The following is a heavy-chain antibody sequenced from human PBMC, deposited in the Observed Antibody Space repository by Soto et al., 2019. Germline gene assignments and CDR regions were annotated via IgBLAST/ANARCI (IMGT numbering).Heavy chain of an antibody. V-gene: IGHV3-30*18. J-gene: IGHJ4*02. CDR1: GFSFSHYG. D-gene: IGHD3-22*01. CDR2: ISYDGNNR. Sequence: QVQLVESGGGVVQPGRSLRLSCAASGFSFSHYGMHWVRQAPGRGLEWVAVISYDGNNRYYLDSVKGRFTISRDNPKNTLFLQMNSLRGEDTAVYYCAKERDNTGYPLAYWGQGTLVTVSS. CDR3: AKERDNTGYPLAY.